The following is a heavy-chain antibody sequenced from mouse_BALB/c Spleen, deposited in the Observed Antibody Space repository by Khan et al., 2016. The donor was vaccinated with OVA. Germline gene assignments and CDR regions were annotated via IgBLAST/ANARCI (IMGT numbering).Heavy chain of an antibody. V-gene: IGHV1-77*01. CDR3: AKISYGNSYAMDY. CDR1: GYTFTDYV. D-gene: IGHD2-1*01. Sequence: VQLQESGPELVKPGASVKMSCKASGYTFTDYVISWVKQRTGQGLEWIGEIYPGSGSTYYNEKFKGKATLTADKSSNTAYMQLSSLTSEDSAVYLSAKISYGNSYAMDYWGQGTSVTVSS. CDR2: IYPGSGST. J-gene: IGHJ4*01.